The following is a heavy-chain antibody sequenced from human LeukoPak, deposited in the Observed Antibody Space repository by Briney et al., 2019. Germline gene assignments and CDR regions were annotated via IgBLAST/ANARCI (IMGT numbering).Heavy chain of an antibody. CDR2: ISASGSNI. V-gene: IGHV3-48*01. J-gene: IGHJ4*02. Sequence: GGSLRLSCSASGFPFSSYSMNWVRQAPGKGLEWVSYISASGSNIYYVDSVEGRFTVSRDNAKNSLFLQMNSPRAEDTAVYYCVRVKGSYFDFWGQGTLVTVSS. CDR3: VRVKGSYFDF. CDR1: GFPFSSYS.